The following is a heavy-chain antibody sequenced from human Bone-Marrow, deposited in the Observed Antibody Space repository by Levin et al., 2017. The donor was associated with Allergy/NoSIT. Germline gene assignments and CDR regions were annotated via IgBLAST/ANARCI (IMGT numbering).Heavy chain of an antibody. V-gene: IGHV5-51*01. CDR3: ARRGTRDYYYYMDV. CDR1: GSSFTSYW. CDR2: IYPGDADT. Sequence: PGGSLRLSCKGSGSSFTSYWIGWVRQMPGKGLEWMGIIYPGDADTRYSPSFQGQVTISADKSISTAYLQWSSLKASDTAMYYCARRGTRDYYYYMDVWGKGTSVTVSS. J-gene: IGHJ6*03. D-gene: IGHD1-1*01.